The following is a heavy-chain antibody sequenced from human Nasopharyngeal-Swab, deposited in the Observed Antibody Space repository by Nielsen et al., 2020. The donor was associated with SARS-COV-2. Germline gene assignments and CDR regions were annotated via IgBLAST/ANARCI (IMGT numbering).Heavy chain of an antibody. CDR3: ARVPGYYYYYMDV. Sequence: SETLSLTCAVYGGSFSGYYWSWIRQPPGKGLEWIGEINHSGSTNYNPSLKSRVTISVDTSKNQFSLKLSSVTAAGTAVYYCARVPGYYYYYMDVWGKGTTGNVPS. J-gene: IGHJ6*03. CDR1: GGSFSGYY. CDR2: INHSGST. V-gene: IGHV4-34*01.